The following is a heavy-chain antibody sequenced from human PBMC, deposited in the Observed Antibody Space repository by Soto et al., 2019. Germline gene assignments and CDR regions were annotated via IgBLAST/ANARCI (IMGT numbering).Heavy chain of an antibody. CDR3: AADTWYYYDSSGYYYDNWFDP. CDR1: GFTFTSSA. D-gene: IGHD3-22*01. CDR2: IVVGSGNT. Sequence: SVKVSCKASGFTFTSSAVQWVRQARGQRLEWIGWIVVGSGNTNYAQKFQERVTITRDMSTSTAYMELSSLRSEDTAVYYCAADTWYYYDSSGYYYDNWFDPWGQGTLDTVSS. J-gene: IGHJ5*02. V-gene: IGHV1-58*01.